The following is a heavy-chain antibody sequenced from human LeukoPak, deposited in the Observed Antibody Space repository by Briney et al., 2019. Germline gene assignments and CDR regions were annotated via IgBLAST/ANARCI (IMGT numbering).Heavy chain of an antibody. Sequence: SETLSLTCTVSGGSISSSSSYWGWIRQPPGKGLEWIGSVRYSGKTYYNPSLKSRVTMSVDTSKNHFSLRLTSVTAADTAVYSCARHYYDNSGLAYCFDYWGQGTLVTVSS. CDR1: GGSISSSSSY. D-gene: IGHD3-22*01. CDR3: ARHYYDNSGLAYCFDY. V-gene: IGHV4-39*01. J-gene: IGHJ4*02. CDR2: VRYSGKT.